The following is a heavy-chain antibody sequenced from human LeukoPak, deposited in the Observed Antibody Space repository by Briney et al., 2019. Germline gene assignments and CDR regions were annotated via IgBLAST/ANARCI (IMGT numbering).Heavy chain of an antibody. CDR1: GGSISNYY. Sequence: PSETLSLTCTVSGGSISNYYWNWIRQAPGKELEWIGYIYYTGSTNYNPSLKSRVTMSVDTSKNQFSLNLKSVTPEDTAVYYCARNLIPEQLVLNFWGQGTLVTVSS. D-gene: IGHD6-13*01. CDR2: IYYTGST. V-gene: IGHV4-59*01. CDR3: ARNLIPEQLVLNF. J-gene: IGHJ4*02.